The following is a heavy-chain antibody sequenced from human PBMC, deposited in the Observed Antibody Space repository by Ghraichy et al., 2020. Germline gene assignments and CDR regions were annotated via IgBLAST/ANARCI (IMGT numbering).Heavy chain of an antibody. D-gene: IGHD6-6*01. V-gene: IGHV4-59*01. CDR2: IYYSGST. CDR3: AREGSSSSDYYYGMDV. J-gene: IGHJ6*02. CDR1: GGSISSYY. Sequence: SETLSLTCTVSGGSISSYYWSWIRQPPGKGLEWIGYIYYSGSTNYNPSLKSRVTISVDTSKNQFSLKLSSVTAADTAVYYCAREGSSSSDYYYGMDVWGQGTTVTVSS.